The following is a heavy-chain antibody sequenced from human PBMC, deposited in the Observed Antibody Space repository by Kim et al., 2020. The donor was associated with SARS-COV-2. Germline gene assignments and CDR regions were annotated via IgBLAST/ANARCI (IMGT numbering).Heavy chain of an antibody. J-gene: IGHJ3*02. D-gene: IGHD2-2*02. CDR2: IDPSDSYT. CDR1: GYSFTSYW. Sequence: GESLKISCKGSGYSFTSYWISWVRQMPGKGLEWMGRIDPSDSYTNYSPSFQGHVTISADKSISTAYLQWSSLKASDTAMYYCARHVPPPTTLERYQLLYALGAFDIWGQGTMVTVSS. CDR3: ARHVPPPTTLERYQLLYALGAFDI. V-gene: IGHV5-10-1*01.